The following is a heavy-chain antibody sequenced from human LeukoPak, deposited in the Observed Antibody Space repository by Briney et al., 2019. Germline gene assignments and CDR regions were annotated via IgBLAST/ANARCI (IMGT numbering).Heavy chain of an antibody. D-gene: IGHD6-19*01. J-gene: IGHJ6*02. CDR3: ARSSGWHYNYYGMDV. CDR1: GYTFTSYD. Sequence: ASVKVSCKASGYTFTSYDINWVRQATGQGLEWMGWMNPNSGNTGYAQKFQGRVTMTRNTSISTAYMELSSLRSEDTAVYYCARSSGWHYNYYGMDVWGQGTTVTVSS. CDR2: MNPNSGNT. V-gene: IGHV1-8*01.